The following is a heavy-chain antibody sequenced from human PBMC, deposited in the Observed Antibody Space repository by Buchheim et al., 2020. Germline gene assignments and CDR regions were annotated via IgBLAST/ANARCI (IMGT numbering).Heavy chain of an antibody. J-gene: IGHJ4*02. CDR2: ISYSGST. V-gene: IGHV4-59*12. CDR1: GGSISSYY. Sequence: QVQLQESGPGLLKPSETLSLTCTVSGGSISSYYWSWIRQPPGKGLEWIGYISYSGSTNYHPSLKSRVTISVDTSKNQFSLKLSSVTAADTAVYYCARGSGYSSGPSFDYWGQGTL. D-gene: IGHD6-19*01. CDR3: ARGSGYSSGPSFDY.